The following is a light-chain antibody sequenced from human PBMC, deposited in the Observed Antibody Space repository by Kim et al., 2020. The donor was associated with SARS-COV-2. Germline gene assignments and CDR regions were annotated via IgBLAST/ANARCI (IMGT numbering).Light chain of an antibody. CDR3: HQYDRWPPALT. J-gene: IGKJ3*01. CDR1: QSVRSN. V-gene: IGKV3D-15*01. CDR2: SAS. Sequence: PRERATLSCRASQSVRSNLAWYQQNPGQDPRLLIYSASTRAAGIPARFSGSGSGTEFTLTISSLQSEDFAVYYCHQYDRWPPALTYGPETKVDIK.